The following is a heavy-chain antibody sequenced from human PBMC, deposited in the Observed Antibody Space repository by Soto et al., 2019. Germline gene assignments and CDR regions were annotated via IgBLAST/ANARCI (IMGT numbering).Heavy chain of an antibody. CDR3: NLGYCSGGSCYSYGMDV. J-gene: IGHJ6*02. V-gene: IGHV1-69*01. D-gene: IGHD2-15*01. Sequence: QVQLVQSGAEVKKPGSSVKVSCKASGGTFSSYAISWVRQAPGQGLEWMGGVIPIFGTANYAQKFQGRVTITADESTSTAYMELSSLRSEDTAVYYCNLGYCSGGSCYSYGMDVWGQGTTVTVSS. CDR1: GGTFSSYA. CDR2: VIPIFGTA.